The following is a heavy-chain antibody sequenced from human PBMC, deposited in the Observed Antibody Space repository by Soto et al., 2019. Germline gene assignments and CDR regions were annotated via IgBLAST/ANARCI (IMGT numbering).Heavy chain of an antibody. CDR1: GDSVSSNSAA. D-gene: IGHD6-19*01. CDR2: TYYRSKWYN. CDR3: ARDPIAVADTGYYYYYGMDV. J-gene: IGHJ6*02. V-gene: IGHV6-1*01. Sequence: SQTLSLTCVICGDSVSSNSAAWNWIRQSPSRGLEWLGRTYYRSKWYNDYAVSVKSRITINPDTSKNQFSLQLNSVTPEDTAVYYCARDPIAVADTGYYYYYGMDVWGQGTTVTVSS.